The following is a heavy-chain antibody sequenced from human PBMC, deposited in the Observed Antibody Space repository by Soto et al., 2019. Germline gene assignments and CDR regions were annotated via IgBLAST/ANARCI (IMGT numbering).Heavy chain of an antibody. CDR3: VRAGHVFDVHYYGMDL. Sequence: GGSLRLSCEASGFTFNDYSMDWVRQAPEKGLEWVSSISSSGTYIYYADSVKGRFAISRDNANNVMYLQMDTLRAEDTAVYYCVRAGHVFDVHYYGMDLWGQGTTVTVSS. CDR2: ISSSGTYI. J-gene: IGHJ6*02. D-gene: IGHD3-10*01. V-gene: IGHV3-21*01. CDR1: GFTFNDYS.